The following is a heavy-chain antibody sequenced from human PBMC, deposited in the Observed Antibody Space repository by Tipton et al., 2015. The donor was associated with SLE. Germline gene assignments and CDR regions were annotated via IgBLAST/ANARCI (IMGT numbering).Heavy chain of an antibody. CDR2: IYTGGST. Sequence: TLSLTCTVSGGSISSYYWSWIRQPPGKGLEWIGYIYTGGSTNYNPSLKSRVTISVDTSKNQFSLKLSSVTAADTAVYYCARGFRLRWYYGMDVWGQGTTVTVSS. J-gene: IGHJ6*02. V-gene: IGHV4-4*09. CDR3: ARGFRLRWYYGMDV. D-gene: IGHD2-21*01. CDR1: GGSISSYY.